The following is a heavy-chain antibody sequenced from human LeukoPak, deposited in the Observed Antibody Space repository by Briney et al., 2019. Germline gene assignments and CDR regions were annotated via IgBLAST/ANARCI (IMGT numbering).Heavy chain of an antibody. J-gene: IGHJ4*02. D-gene: IGHD4-23*01. Sequence: PGGSLRLSCAASGFTFSSYWMHWVRQAPGKGLVWVSRINSDGSSTSYADSVKGRVTISRDNAKNTLSLQMNSLRAEDTAVYYCARGVFYGGTDYWGQGTLVTVSS. V-gene: IGHV3-74*01. CDR3: ARGVFYGGTDY. CDR1: GFTFSSYW. CDR2: INSDGSST.